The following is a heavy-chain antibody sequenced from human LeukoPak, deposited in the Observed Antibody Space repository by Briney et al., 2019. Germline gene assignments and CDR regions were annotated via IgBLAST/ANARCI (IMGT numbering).Heavy chain of an antibody. J-gene: IGHJ3*02. CDR2: ISSGSTTI. D-gene: IGHD6-13*01. CDR3: ARASSSWYGAAFDI. CDR1: GFTFSSSS. V-gene: IGHV3-48*04. Sequence: GGSLRLSCAASGFTFSSSSMNWVRQAPGKGLEWVSYISSGSTTIYYADSVKGRFTISRDNAKNSLYLRMNSLRAEDTAVFYCARASSSWYGAAFDIWGQGTMVTVSS.